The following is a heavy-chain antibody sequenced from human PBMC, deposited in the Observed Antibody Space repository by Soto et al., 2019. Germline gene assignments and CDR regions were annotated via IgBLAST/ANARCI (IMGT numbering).Heavy chain of an antibody. CDR3: ARDDNWSDSFPYDAFDI. CDR2: INVGNGDT. V-gene: IGHV1-3*01. D-gene: IGHD1-1*01. CDR1: GYTFTSYP. Sequence: QVQLVQSGAEVEKPGASVKVSCKASGYTFTSYPMHWVRQAPGQRLEWMGWINVGNGDTKYSQKFQGRVTITTDTSASTAYMELSSLRSEDTAVYYCARDDNWSDSFPYDAFDIWGQGTMVTVSS. J-gene: IGHJ3*02.